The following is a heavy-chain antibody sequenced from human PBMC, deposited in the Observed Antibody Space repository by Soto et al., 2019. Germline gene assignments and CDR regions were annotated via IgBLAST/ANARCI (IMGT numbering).Heavy chain of an antibody. Sequence: QVQLVQSGAEVKKPGASVQVSCKASGYTFTSYAMHWVRQAPGQRLEWMGWINAGNGNTKYSQKFQGRVTITRDTSASTADMELSSLRSEDTAVYYCAGSIAARSPYCWCDPWGQGTLVTVSS. CDR3: AGSIAARSPYCWCDP. CDR1: GYTFTSYA. CDR2: INAGNGNT. V-gene: IGHV1-3*01. J-gene: IGHJ5*02. D-gene: IGHD6-6*01.